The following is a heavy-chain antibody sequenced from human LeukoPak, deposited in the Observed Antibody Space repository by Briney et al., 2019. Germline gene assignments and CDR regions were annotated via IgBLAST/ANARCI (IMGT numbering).Heavy chain of an antibody. Sequence: GGSLRLSCAASGFTFSSYAMSWVRQAPGKGLEWVSAISGSGGSTYYADSVKGRFTISRDNAKNSLYLQMNSLRAEDTAVYYCARDSGWLRKDVDYWGQGTLVTVSS. CDR3: ARDSGWLRKDVDY. CDR2: ISGSGGST. J-gene: IGHJ4*02. D-gene: IGHD5-12*01. V-gene: IGHV3-23*01. CDR1: GFTFSSYA.